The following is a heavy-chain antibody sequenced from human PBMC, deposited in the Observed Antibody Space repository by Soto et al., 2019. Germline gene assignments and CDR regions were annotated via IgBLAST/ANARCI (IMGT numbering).Heavy chain of an antibody. Sequence: SVKVSCKASGFTFTSSAMQWVRQARGQRLEWIGWIVVGSGNTNYAQKFQERVTITRDMSTSTAYMELSSLRSEDTAVYYCARDKRRIAAAGTGWFDPWGQGTLVTVSS. CDR2: IVVGSGNT. J-gene: IGHJ5*02. CDR1: GFTFTSSA. V-gene: IGHV1-58*02. D-gene: IGHD6-13*01. CDR3: ARDKRRIAAAGTGWFDP.